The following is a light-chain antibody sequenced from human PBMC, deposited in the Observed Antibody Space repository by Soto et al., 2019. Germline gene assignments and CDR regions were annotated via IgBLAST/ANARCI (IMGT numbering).Light chain of an antibody. V-gene: IGKV1-9*01. J-gene: IGKJ1*01. Sequence: DIQLTQSPSFLSASVGDRVTITCRASQGISSYLAWYQQRPGKAPKLLMYGASTLQSGVPSRFSGSASGTTFPHTSSNLPPADFATYYFQQRNNIPRTFGQGTKVE. CDR2: GAS. CDR3: QQRNNIPRT. CDR1: QGISSY.